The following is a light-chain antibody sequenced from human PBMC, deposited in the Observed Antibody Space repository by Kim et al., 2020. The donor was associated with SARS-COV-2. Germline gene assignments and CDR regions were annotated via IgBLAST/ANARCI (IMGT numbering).Light chain of an antibody. Sequence: DIQMTQSPAPLSASVGDRVTITCRASESTGSWLAWYQQKPGTAPKVLIYDTSTLESGVPSRFSGSGTGTFFTLTISSLQPGDSATYYCQQYQASPYTFGQGTKLEI. V-gene: IGKV1-5*01. CDR3: QQYQASPYT. CDR2: DTS. J-gene: IGKJ2*01. CDR1: ESTGSW.